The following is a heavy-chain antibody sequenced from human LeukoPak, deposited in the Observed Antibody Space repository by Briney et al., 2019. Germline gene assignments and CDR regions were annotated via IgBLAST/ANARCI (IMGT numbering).Heavy chain of an antibody. CDR2: ISSSGSNI. V-gene: IGHV3-48*03. Sequence: GGSLRLSCAVSGFTFSSYEMNWVRQAPGKGLEWVSYISSSGSNIYYADSVKGRFTISRDNAKNSLYLQMNSLRAEATAVYYCARDSAVPAARSFDYWGQGTLVTVSS. D-gene: IGHD2-2*01. CDR1: GFTFSSYE. CDR3: ARDSAVPAARSFDY. J-gene: IGHJ4*02.